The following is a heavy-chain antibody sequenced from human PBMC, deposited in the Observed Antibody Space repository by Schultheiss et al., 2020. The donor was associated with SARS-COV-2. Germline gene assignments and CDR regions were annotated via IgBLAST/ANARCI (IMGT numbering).Heavy chain of an antibody. Sequence: GGSLRLSCAASGFTFRRYGMHWVRQAPGKGLEWVALIWYDGSNKYYADSVKGRFTISRDNSKNTLYLQMNSLRAEDTAVYFCARDRRSTKLRFLEWLSPDYYYGMDVWGQGTTVTVSS. CDR3: ARDRRSTKLRFLEWLSPDYYYGMDV. D-gene: IGHD3-3*01. CDR2: IWYDGSNK. J-gene: IGHJ6*02. CDR1: GFTFRRYG. V-gene: IGHV3-33*01.